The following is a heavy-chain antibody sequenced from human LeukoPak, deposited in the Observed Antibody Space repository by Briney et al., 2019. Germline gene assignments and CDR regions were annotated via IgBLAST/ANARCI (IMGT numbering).Heavy chain of an antibody. CDR3: ARDRRAPGRLEGATTSLEIDY. CDR2: INPNSGGT. CDR1: GYTFTGYY. Sequence: GASVKVSCKASGYTFTGYYMHWVRQAPGQGLEWMGRINPNSGGTNYAQKFQGRVTMTRDTSISTAYMELSRLRSDDTAVYYCARDRRAPGRLEGATTSLEIDYWGQGTLVTVSS. V-gene: IGHV1-2*06. J-gene: IGHJ4*02. D-gene: IGHD1-26*01.